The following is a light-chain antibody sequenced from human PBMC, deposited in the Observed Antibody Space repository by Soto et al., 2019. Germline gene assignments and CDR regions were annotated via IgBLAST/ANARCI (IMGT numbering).Light chain of an antibody. J-gene: IGKJ1*01. V-gene: IGKV1-5*03. CDR2: KAS. CDR1: QSISSW. CDR3: QEYNSYS. Sequence: DIQMTQSPSTLSASVGDRVTITCRASQSISSWLAWYQQKPGKAPKLLIYKASSLESGVPSRFSGSGSGTEFTLTINSLQPDDFATYYCQEYNSYSFGQGTKVEIK.